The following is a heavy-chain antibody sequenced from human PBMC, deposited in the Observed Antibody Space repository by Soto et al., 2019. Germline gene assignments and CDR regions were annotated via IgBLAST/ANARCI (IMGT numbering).Heavy chain of an antibody. CDR2: ISGTAVST. J-gene: IGHJ4*01. Sequence: EVVLLESGGGLAQPGGSLRLSCVASGFTFSKYAMNWVRQAPGKGLEWVASISGTAVSTDYADSVKGRFTISRDNSKNTVSLQLDNLRVEDTATYFCVNWNDEVVDWGKGTLVAVSS. CDR1: GFTFSKYA. D-gene: IGHD1-1*01. V-gene: IGHV3-23*01. CDR3: VNWNDEVVD.